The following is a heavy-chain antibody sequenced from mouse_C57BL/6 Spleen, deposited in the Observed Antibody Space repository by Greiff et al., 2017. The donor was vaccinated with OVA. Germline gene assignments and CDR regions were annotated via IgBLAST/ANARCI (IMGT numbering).Heavy chain of an antibody. D-gene: IGHD1-1*01. Sequence: VQLQQPGAELVRPGTSVKLSCKASGYTFTSYWMHWVKQRPGQGLEWIGVIDPSDSYTNYNQKFKGKATLTVDTSSSTAYMQLSSLTSEDSAVYYCARSGSSYSWFAYWGQGTLVTVSA. CDR2: IDPSDSYT. V-gene: IGHV1-59*01. CDR3: ARSGSSYSWFAY. J-gene: IGHJ3*01. CDR1: GYTFTSYW.